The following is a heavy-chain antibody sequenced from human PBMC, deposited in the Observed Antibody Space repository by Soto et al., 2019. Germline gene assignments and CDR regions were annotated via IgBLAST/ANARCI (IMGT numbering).Heavy chain of an antibody. J-gene: IGHJ4*01. CDR3: ARDATLRH. CDR1: GDSMDGFY. V-gene: IGHV4-59*01. Sequence: SETLSLTCTVSGDSMDGFYWNWIRQPPGKGLEWIGFVDYTGNTNYNPSLRSRLSVSIDTSKNQFSLQLSPVIAADTAIYYCARDATLRHWGHGTLVTVSS. D-gene: IGHD2-15*01. CDR2: VDYTGNT.